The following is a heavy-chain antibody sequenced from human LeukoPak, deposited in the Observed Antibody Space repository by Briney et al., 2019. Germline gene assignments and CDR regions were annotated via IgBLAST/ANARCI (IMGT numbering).Heavy chain of an antibody. Sequence: SETLSLTCTVSGGSISSYYWSWIRQPPGKGLEWIGYIYYSGSTNYNPSLKSRVTISVDTSKNQFSLKLSSVTAADTAVYYCARLQWRIHDYWGQGTLVTVSS. D-gene: IGHD6-19*01. J-gene: IGHJ4*02. CDR2: IYYSGST. CDR1: GGSISSYY. CDR3: ARLQWRIHDY. V-gene: IGHV4-59*01.